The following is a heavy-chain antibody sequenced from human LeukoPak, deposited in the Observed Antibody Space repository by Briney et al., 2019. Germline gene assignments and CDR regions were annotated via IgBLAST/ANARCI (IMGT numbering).Heavy chain of an antibody. Sequence: SETLSLTCTVSGGSISSSDYYWGWIRQPPGKGLEWIGSIYYSGSTYYNPSLKSRVTISVDTSKNQFSLKLSSVTAADTAVYYCARGSVAARSLARFDYWGQGTLVTVSS. CDR3: ARGSVAARSLARFDY. D-gene: IGHD6-6*01. CDR2: IYYSGST. V-gene: IGHV4-39*07. CDR1: GGSISSSDYY. J-gene: IGHJ4*02.